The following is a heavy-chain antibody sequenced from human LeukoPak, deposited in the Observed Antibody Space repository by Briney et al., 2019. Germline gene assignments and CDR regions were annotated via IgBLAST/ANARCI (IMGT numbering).Heavy chain of an antibody. V-gene: IGHV1-18*01. D-gene: IGHD3-3*01. CDR2: ISAYNGNT. CDR3: AREGLRFLEWLSTPTDY. CDR1: GYTFTSYG. Sequence: ASVKVSCKASGYTFTSYGISWVRPAPGQGLEWMGWISAYNGNTNYAQKLQGRVTMTTDTSTSTAYMELRSLRSDDTAVYYCAREGLRFLEWLSTPTDYWGQGTLVTVSS. J-gene: IGHJ4*02.